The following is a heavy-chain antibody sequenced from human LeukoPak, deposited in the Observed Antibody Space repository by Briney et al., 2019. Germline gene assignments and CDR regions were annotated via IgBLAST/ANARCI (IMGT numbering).Heavy chain of an antibody. J-gene: IGHJ4*02. CDR3: ARAPSVTAPGDSDIVIIPAALDY. V-gene: IGHV1-2*02. CDR1: GYTFTGYY. CDR2: INPNSGGT. Sequence: GASVKVSCKASGYTFTGYYMHWVRQAPGQGLEWMGWINPNSGGTNYAQKFQGRVTITADDSTRTVYLEVISVTFDDTAVYYCARAPSVTAPGDSDIVIIPAALDYWGQGTLVTVSS. D-gene: IGHD2-2*01.